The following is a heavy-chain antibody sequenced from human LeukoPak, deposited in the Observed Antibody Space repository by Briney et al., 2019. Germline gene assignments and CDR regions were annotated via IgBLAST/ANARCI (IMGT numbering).Heavy chain of an antibody. CDR2: INPNSGGT. D-gene: IGHD1-1*01. Sequence: ASVKVSCKASGYTFSSYVISWVRQAPGQGLEWMGWINPNSGGTNYAQKFQGRVTMTRDTSISTAYMELSRLRSDDTAVYYCARDLEGFDYWGQGTLVTVSS. V-gene: IGHV1-2*02. CDR1: GYTFSSYV. CDR3: ARDLEGFDY. J-gene: IGHJ4*02.